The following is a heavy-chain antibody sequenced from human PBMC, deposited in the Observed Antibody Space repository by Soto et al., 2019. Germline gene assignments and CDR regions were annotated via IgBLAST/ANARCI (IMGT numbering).Heavy chain of an antibody. D-gene: IGHD1-1*01. CDR1: GFTFSSYG. Sequence: QVHLVESGGGVVQPGRSLRLSCAASGFTFSSYGMHWVRQAPGKGLEWVTVISYDGKVAYYADSVKGRFTISRDNSKNTLYLQMTSLRTEDTAMYYCAKEGPITNWYFDYWGQGTLVTVSS. J-gene: IGHJ4*02. CDR2: ISYDGKVA. V-gene: IGHV3-30*18. CDR3: AKEGPITNWYFDY.